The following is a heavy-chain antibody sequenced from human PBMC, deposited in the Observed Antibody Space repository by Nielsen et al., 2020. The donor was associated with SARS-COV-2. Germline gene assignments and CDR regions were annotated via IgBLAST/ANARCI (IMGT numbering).Heavy chain of an antibody. V-gene: IGHV3-74*01. Sequence: GESLKISCAASGFTFSSYYMNWVRQALGKGLMWVSRIKNDGSRSDYADSVKGRFTISRDNARGTLYLQMNNVRAEDTAVYYCVRVRDDGYYYDTGPFDYWGQGALVTVSS. J-gene: IGHJ4*02. CDR2: IKNDGSRS. CDR3: VRVRDDGYYYDTGPFDY. CDR1: GFTFSSYY. D-gene: IGHD3-22*01.